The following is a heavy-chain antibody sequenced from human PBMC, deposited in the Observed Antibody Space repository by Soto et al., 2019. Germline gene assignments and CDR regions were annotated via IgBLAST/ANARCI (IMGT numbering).Heavy chain of an antibody. J-gene: IGHJ1*01. Sequence: SETLSLPCPVSFGSITTVGYYWNWIRKPPGKGLECIGYIYYSGSTYYNPSLKSRVTISVDTSKNQFSLKLSSVTAADTAVYYCATNGDYYDSSGPKYFHHWGQGTRVTVSS. CDR2: IYYSGST. D-gene: IGHD3-22*01. CDR1: FGSITTVGYY. V-gene: IGHV4-31*03. CDR3: ATNGDYYDSSGPKYFHH.